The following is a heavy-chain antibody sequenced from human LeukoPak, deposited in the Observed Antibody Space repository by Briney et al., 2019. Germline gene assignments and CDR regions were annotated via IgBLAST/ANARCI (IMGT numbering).Heavy chain of an antibody. J-gene: IGHJ4*02. V-gene: IGHV1-69*13. CDR2: IIPIFGTA. CDR1: GGTFSSYA. CDR3: ARNGDVEMATIVNFDY. D-gene: IGHD5-12*01. Sequence: SVKVSSKASGGTFSSYAISWVRQAPGQGLEWMGGIIPIFGTADYAQKFQGRVTITADESTSTAYMELSSLRSEDTAVYYCARNGDVEMATIVNFDYWGQGTLVTVSS.